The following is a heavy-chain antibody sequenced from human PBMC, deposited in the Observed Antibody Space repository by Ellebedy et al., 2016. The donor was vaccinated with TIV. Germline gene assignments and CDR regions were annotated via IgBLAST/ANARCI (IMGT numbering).Heavy chain of an antibody. D-gene: IGHD3-10*01. Sequence: GGSLRLXXAASGFTFSSYAMHWVRQPPGKGLEWVAIISYDGSNKFYADSVKGRFTISRDNSKDTLYLQMNSLRPEDTAMYFCASARSDSGNALWAFDIWGQGTMVTVSS. J-gene: IGHJ3*02. CDR2: ISYDGSNK. V-gene: IGHV3-30-3*01. CDR3: ASARSDSGNALWAFDI. CDR1: GFTFSSYA.